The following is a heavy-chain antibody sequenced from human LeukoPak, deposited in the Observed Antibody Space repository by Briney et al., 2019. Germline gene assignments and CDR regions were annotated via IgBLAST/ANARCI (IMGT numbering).Heavy chain of an antibody. Sequence: GGSLRLSCAASGFTFSSYAMNWVRQAPGEGLGWGSFICASGSTTHYADSVTGRFTISRDNSNNTLYLQINSLRAEDTAAYYCAQGAQYDFWSGYTLEYFDVWGKGTLVTVSS. J-gene: IGHJ4*02. CDR3: AQGAQYDFWSGYTLEYFDV. V-gene: IGHV3-23*01. CDR1: GFTFSSYA. D-gene: IGHD3-3*01. CDR2: ICASGSTT.